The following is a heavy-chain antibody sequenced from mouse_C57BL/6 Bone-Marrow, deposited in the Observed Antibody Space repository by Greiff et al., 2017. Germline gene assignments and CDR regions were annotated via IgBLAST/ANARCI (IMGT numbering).Heavy chain of an antibody. J-gene: IGHJ2*01. D-gene: IGHD2-3*01. V-gene: IGHV14-4*01. CDR3: SSFDGNYFDF. CDR2: IDPEIGDT. Sequence: VQLQQSGAELVRPGASVKLSCTASGFNIKDDYIHWVKQRPEQGLEWIGWIDPEIGDTEYASKLQGKATITSETSSNTAYLQLSSLTSEDTAVYYCSSFDGNYFDFWGQGTPLTVAS. CDR1: GFNIKDDY.